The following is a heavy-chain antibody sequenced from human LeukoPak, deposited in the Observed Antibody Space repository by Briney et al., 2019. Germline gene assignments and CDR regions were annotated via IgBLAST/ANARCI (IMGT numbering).Heavy chain of an antibody. CDR1: GYTLTDYY. Sequence: ASVKLSCKASGYTLTDYYLHWVRQAPGQGLKWMGWINPNSGATHYAQSFQARVTMTRDTSIASSYMELTGLESDDTAVYYCARGRRILGGPENAGDFFDFWGQGSLVTVSS. CDR2: INPNSGAT. CDR3: ARGRRILGGPENAGDFFDF. V-gene: IGHV1-2*02. J-gene: IGHJ4*01. D-gene: IGHD3-16*01.